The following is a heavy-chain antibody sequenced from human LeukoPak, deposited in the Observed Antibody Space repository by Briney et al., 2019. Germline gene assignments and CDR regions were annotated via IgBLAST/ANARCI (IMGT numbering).Heavy chain of an antibody. V-gene: IGHV5-51*01. D-gene: IGHD2-15*01. CDR2: IYPGDCDN. J-gene: IGHJ5*02. CDR1: GYSFTSYW. CDR3: ARHAGYCSGGSCYVWFDP. Sequence: GGALKISCQGSGYSFTSYWIGWGRQMPGKGGEGMGIIYPGDCDNRYSPSFQGQVTISADKSISTAYLQWRSLKASDTAMYYCARHAGYCSGGSCYVWFDPWGQGTLVTVSS.